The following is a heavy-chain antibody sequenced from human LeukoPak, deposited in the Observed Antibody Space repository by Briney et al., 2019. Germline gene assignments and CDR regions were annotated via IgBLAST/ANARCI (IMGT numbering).Heavy chain of an antibody. CDR1: GFTFDDYT. D-gene: IGHD3-3*01. Sequence: GGSLRLSCAASGFTFDDYTMQGGRQAGGKGLEWVSLISWDGGSTYYADSVKGRFTISRVNSKNSLYLQMNSLRPEDTALYYCAKDILYYDFWSGFDYWGQGSLVTVSS. V-gene: IGHV3-43*01. J-gene: IGHJ4*02. CDR3: AKDILYYDFWSGFDY. CDR2: ISWDGGST.